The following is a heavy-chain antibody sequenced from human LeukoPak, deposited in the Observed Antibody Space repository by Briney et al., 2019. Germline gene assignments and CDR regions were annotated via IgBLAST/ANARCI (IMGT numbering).Heavy chain of an antibody. V-gene: IGHV4-4*02. CDR2: INHSGST. D-gene: IGHD6-19*01. Sequence: KTSETLSLTCTVSGDSISNSFWWSWVRQPPGKGLEWIGEINHSGSTNYNPSLKSRVTISVDTSKNQFSLKLSSVTAADTAVYYCARIPPGAVAGSHWGQGTLVTVSS. J-gene: IGHJ4*02. CDR1: GDSISNSFW. CDR3: ARIPPGAVAGSH.